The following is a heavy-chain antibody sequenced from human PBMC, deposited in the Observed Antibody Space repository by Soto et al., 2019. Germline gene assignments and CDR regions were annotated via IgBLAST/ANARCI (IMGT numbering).Heavy chain of an antibody. CDR1: GASVSTGAYY. CDR2: IYESGYT. Sequence: SETPSLTCTVSGASVSTGAYYWGWVRQRPGKGLEWVGYIYESGYTYYNTSLKSRLTISLDRSNNQFSLGLTSVTAADTAVYYCVGALRHTAMVYPWFDPWGQGTLVTVSS. V-gene: IGHV4-31*03. D-gene: IGHD5-18*01. CDR3: VGALRHTAMVYPWFDP. J-gene: IGHJ5*02.